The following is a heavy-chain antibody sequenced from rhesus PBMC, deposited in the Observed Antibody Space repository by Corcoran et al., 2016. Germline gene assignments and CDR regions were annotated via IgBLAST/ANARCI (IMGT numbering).Heavy chain of an antibody. V-gene: IGHV4-80*01. CDR1: GGYVSDDW. CDR3: TTHLAWSHLNF. Sequence: QVQLQASGPGLVKPSETLSLPCDISGGYVSDDWWSWIRQSPKKGLEWIGEILANSETTNYKPSRKSRDTISKDAPKKRVSLKLASVTAADTAVYYCTTHLAWSHLNFWGRGVLVTVSS. CDR2: ILANSETT. J-gene: IGHJ5-1*01. D-gene: IGHD3-3*01.